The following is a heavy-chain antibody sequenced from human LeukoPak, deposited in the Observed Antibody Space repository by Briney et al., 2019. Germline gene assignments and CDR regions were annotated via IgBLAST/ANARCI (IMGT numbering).Heavy chain of an antibody. Sequence: ASVKVSCKASGYTFTGYYMHWVRQAPGQGLEWMGGINPNSGGTNYAQKFQGRVTMTRDTSISTAYMELSRLRSDDTAVYYCASLEPRYSGSPWDYWGQGTLVTVSS. J-gene: IGHJ4*02. CDR1: GYTFTGYY. V-gene: IGHV1-2*02. CDR3: ASLEPRYSGSPWDY. CDR2: INPNSGGT. D-gene: IGHD1-26*01.